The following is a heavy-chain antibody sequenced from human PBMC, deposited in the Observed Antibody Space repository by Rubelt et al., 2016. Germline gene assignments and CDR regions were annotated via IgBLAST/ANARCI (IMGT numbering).Heavy chain of an antibody. Sequence: QVQLVESGGGVVQPGGSLRLSCTASGFTFSNYGVHWVRQALGKGLEWLAVSFDGSNKYYDSVKGRFTISRDNSRNTVYLQMNSLRPEDTAVYYCAKPGALVREGYFDYWGQGTLVTVSS. CDR2: SFDGSNK. CDR1: GFTFSNYG. J-gene: IGHJ4*02. CDR3: AKPGALVREGYFDY. V-gene: IGHV3-30*18. D-gene: IGHD3-10*01.